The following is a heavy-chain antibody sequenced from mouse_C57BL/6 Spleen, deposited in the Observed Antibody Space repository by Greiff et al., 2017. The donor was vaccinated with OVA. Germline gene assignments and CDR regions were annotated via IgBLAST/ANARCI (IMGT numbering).Heavy chain of an antibody. J-gene: IGHJ2*01. V-gene: IGHV1-39*01. D-gene: IGHD1-1*01. CDR2: ITPNYGTT. CDR3: ARSRGGSSPLDD. Sequence: LQQSGPDIVKPGASVKISCKASGYSFTDYNMNWVKQSNGKSLEWIGVITPNYGTTSYTQKFKCKATLTVDQSSSTAYMQLNSLTSEDSAVYYCARSRGGSSPLDDWGQGTTLTVSS. CDR1: GYSFTDYN.